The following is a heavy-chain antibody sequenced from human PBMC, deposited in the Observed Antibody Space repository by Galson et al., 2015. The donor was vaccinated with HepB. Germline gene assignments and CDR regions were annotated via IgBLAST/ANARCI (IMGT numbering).Heavy chain of an antibody. J-gene: IGHJ6*02. V-gene: IGHV3-74*01. CDR3: ARRDGMDV. CDR2: IDTGGRNT. Sequence: SLRLSCAASGFTFSSDWMHWVRQAPGKGLVWVSRIDTGGRNTHYAHSVKGRCTISRDNAKNTLYLQMNSLKDEDTAVYQCARRDGMDVWGQGTTVTVSS. CDR1: GFTFSSDW.